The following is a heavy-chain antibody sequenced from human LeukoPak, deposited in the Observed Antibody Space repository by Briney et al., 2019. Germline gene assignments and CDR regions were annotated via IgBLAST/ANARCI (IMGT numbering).Heavy chain of an antibody. CDR3: AREADCSSTSCYFDY. J-gene: IGHJ4*02. CDR2: ISSSSSTI. CDR1: GFTFNRYS. V-gene: IGHV3-48*01. D-gene: IGHD2-2*01. Sequence: GGSLRLSCAASGFTFNRYSMNWVRQAPGKGLEWVSYISSSSSTIYYADSVKGRFTISRDNARNSLYLQMNSLRAEDTAVYYCAREADCSSTSCYFDYWGQGPLVTVPS.